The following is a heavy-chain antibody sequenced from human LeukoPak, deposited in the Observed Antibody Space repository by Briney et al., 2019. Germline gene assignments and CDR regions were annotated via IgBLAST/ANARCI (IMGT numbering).Heavy chain of an antibody. CDR2: IYYSGST. CDR3: ARNLHDGRFDP. CDR1: GGSISSYY. D-gene: IGHD1-26*01. Sequence: KPSETLSLTCTVSGGSISSYYWSWIRQPPGKGLEWIGYIYYSGSTNYNPSLKSRVTISVDTSKNQFSLKLSSVTAADTAVYYCARNLHDGRFDPWGQGTLVTVSS. J-gene: IGHJ5*02. V-gene: IGHV4-59*01.